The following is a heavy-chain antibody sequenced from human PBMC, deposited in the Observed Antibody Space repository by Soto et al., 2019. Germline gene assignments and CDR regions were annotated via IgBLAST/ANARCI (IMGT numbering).Heavy chain of an antibody. J-gene: IGHJ4*02. CDR1: GGSISSSSYY. V-gene: IGHV4-39*01. CDR3: ARRRQQLAQDY. Sequence: PSETLSLTCTVSGGSISSSSYYWGWIRQPPGKGLEWIGSIYYSGSTYYNPSLKSRVTISVDTSKNQFSLKLSSVTAADTAVYYCARRRQQLAQDYWGQGTLVTVSS. D-gene: IGHD6-13*01. CDR2: IYYSGST.